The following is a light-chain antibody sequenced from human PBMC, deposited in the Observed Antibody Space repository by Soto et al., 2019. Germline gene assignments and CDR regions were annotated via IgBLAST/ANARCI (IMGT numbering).Light chain of an antibody. J-gene: IGKJ1*01. Sequence: EIVLTQSPGTLSLSPGERATLPCRASQSVSSSFLAWYQQKPGQAPRLLIYGASIRATGIPDRFSGSGSGTDFTLTISRLEPEDFAVYYCQQYGSSPPWTFGQGTKVEIK. CDR1: QSVSSSF. V-gene: IGKV3-20*01. CDR2: GAS. CDR3: QQYGSSPPWT.